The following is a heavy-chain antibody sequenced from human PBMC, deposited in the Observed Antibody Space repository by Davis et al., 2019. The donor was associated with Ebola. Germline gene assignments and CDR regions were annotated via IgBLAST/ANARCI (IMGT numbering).Heavy chain of an antibody. CDR2: IYQDGTT. Sequence: GSLRLSCAVSVGSISSYNWWSWVRQSPGKGLEWIGEIYQDGTTNYNPSLKSRVTMSLDKFTNQFSLRLTSVTAADTALYYCARLISTYSSTWWDYWGQGTLVTVSS. CDR1: VGSISSYNW. D-gene: IGHD6-13*01. CDR3: ARLISTYSSTWWDY. V-gene: IGHV4-4*02. J-gene: IGHJ4*02.